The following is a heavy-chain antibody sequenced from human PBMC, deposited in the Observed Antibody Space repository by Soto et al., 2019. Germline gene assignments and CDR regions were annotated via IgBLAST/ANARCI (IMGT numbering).Heavy chain of an antibody. V-gene: IGHV3-23*01. CDR2: ISGSGGGT. J-gene: IGHJ4*02. Sequence: EVQLWESGGGLVQPGGPLSFSGAVSGYPFRSLDMSWVRQAPGKGLEWVSTISGSGGGTNYADSVKGRFTISRDISTYTVYLQMNRLRAEDTAVYYCAHRTGFDYWGQGALVTVSS. CDR3: AHRTGFDY. CDR1: GYPFRSLD.